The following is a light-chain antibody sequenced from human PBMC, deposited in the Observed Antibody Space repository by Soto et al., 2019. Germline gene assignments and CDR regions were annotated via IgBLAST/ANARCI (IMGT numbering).Light chain of an antibody. J-gene: IGKJ1*01. V-gene: IGKV3-15*01. CDR2: GAS. Sequence: EIVMTQSPDTLSVSPGEGATLSCRSSQGVRSSHLAWYQQKSGQAPRLLIYGASTRATGIPARFSGSGSGSEFTLTIYSLQSEDFAVYYCQQYNNWPRTFGQGTKV. CDR3: QQYNNWPRT. CDR1: QGVRSSH.